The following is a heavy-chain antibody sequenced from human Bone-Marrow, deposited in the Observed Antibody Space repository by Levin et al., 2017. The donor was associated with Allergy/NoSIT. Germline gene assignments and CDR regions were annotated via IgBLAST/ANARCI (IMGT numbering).Heavy chain of an antibody. D-gene: IGHD3-3*01. J-gene: IGHJ4*01. CDR1: GFTFSEVW. V-gene: IGHV3-15*07. CDR2: IKSKTDGETK. CDR3: TILLRPVDY. Sequence: PGGSLRLSCSISGFTFSEVWVNWVRQGPGKGLEWVAHIKSKTDGETKDYAAPVKGRFTVSRDDSKSAVYLHMNRLTVDDTGVYYCTILLRPVDYWGHGTRVTVSS.